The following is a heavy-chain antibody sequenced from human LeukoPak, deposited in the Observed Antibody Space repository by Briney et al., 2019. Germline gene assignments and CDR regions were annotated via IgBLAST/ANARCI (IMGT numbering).Heavy chain of an antibody. CDR2: ITWNSGSI. V-gene: IGHV3-9*01. CDR1: GFTFDNYS. Sequence: GGSLRLSCAASGFTFDNYSMHWVRQAPGKGLEWVSGITWNSGSIAYADSVKGRFTISRDNAKNSLYLQMNRLRAEDTALYYCPKETAAKYYSYYYAIDVWGQGTTVTVSS. D-gene: IGHD6-25*01. J-gene: IGHJ6*02. CDR3: PKETAAKYYSYYYAIDV.